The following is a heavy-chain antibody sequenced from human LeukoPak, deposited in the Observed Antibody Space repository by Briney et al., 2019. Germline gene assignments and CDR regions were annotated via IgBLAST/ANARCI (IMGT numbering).Heavy chain of an antibody. CDR2: IIPVFGTA. V-gene: IGHV1-69*05. Sequence: SVKVSCKASGYTFTSYGISWVRQAPGQGLEWLGGIIPVFGTANYAQKFQGRVTITTDESTSTAYMELSSLRSEDTAVYYCARGPPGDYVDYWGQGTLVTVSS. J-gene: IGHJ4*02. CDR3: ARGPPGDYVDY. CDR1: GYTFTSYG. D-gene: IGHD2-2*01.